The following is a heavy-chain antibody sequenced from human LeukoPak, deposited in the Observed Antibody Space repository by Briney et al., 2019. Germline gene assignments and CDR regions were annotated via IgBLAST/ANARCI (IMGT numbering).Heavy chain of an antibody. CDR1: GYTFISNN. CDR2: INVGNGDT. CDR3: ARWNYGMDV. J-gene: IGHJ6*04. V-gene: IGHV1-3*01. D-gene: IGHD1-1*01. Sequence: GASVKVSCKASGYTFISNNMNWVSQAPGQRLEWMGWINVGNGDTKYSQKFQGRVTITRDTSASTGYMELSSLRSEDTAVYYCARWNYGMDVWGKGTTITVSS.